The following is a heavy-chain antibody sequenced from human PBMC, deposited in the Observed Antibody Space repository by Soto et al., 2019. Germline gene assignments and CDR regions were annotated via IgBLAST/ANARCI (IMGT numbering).Heavy chain of an antibody. Sequence: GASVKVSCKVSGYTLTELSMHWVRQAPGKGLEWMGGFDPEDGETIYAQKFQGRVTMTEDTSTDTAYMELSGLRSEDTAVYYCATVGWGYSGYLAYYYGMDVWGQGTTVTVSS. V-gene: IGHV1-24*01. CDR1: GYTLTELS. CDR3: ATVGWGYSGYLAYYYGMDV. J-gene: IGHJ6*02. CDR2: FDPEDGET. D-gene: IGHD5-12*01.